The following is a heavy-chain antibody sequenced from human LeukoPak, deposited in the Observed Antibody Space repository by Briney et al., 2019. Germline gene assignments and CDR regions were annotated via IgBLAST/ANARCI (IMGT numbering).Heavy chain of an antibody. CDR2: ISSSYNTI. D-gene: IGHD3-22*01. V-gene: IGHV3-48*03. CDR3: ARATSDSSGYPVSDY. Sequence: GGSLRLSCVASGFTFSSHNMNWVRQAPGKGLEWVSYISSSYNTIYYRDSVQGRFIISRDNAKNSLSLQMNSLRAEDSGIYYCARATSDSSGYPVSDYWGQGTLVTVSS. CDR1: GFTFSSHN. J-gene: IGHJ4*02.